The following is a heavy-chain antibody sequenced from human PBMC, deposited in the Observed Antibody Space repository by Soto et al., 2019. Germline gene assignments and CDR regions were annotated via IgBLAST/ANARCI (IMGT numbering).Heavy chain of an antibody. J-gene: IGHJ4*02. V-gene: IGHV3-30-3*01. D-gene: IGHD4-17*01. CDR3: ARESYGDYHFDH. CDR1: GFTFSSYA. Sequence: QVQLVESGGGVVQPGRSLRLSCAASGFTFSSYAMHWVRQAPGKGLEWVAVISYDGSNKYYADSVRGRFTISRDNSENTLYLQMNSLRTEDTAVYYCARESYGDYHFDHWGQRTLVTVSS. CDR2: ISYDGSNK.